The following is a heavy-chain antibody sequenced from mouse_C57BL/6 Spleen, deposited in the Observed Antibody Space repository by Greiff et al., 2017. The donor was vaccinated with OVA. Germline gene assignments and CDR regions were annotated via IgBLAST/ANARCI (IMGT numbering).Heavy chain of an antibody. Sequence: VQLQQPGTELVKPGASVKLSCKASGYTFTSYWMHWVKQRPGQGLEWIGNINPSNGGTNYNEKFKSKATLTVDKSSSTAYMQLSSLTSEDSAVYYCARPSYGSSYWYFDVWGTGTTVTVSS. CDR2: INPSNGGT. J-gene: IGHJ1*03. D-gene: IGHD1-1*01. CDR3: ARPSYGSSYWYFDV. V-gene: IGHV1-53*01. CDR1: GYTFTSYW.